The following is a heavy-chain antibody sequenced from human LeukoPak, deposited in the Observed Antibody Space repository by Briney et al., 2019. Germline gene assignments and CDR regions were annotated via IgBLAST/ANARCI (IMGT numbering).Heavy chain of an antibody. V-gene: IGHV3-30*02. CDR2: IRYDGSNK. CDR3: AKDRGLALDY. J-gene: IGHJ4*02. Sequence: PGGSLRLSCAASGFTFSSYGMHWVRQAPGKGLEWVAFIRYDGSNKYYADSVKGRFTISRDNSENTLYLQMNSLRAEDTAVYYCAKDRGLALDYWGQGTLVTVSS. CDR1: GFTFSSYG. D-gene: IGHD3-16*01.